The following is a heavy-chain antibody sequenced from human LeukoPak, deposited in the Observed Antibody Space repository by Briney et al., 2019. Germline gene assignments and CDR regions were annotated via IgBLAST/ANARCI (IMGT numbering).Heavy chain of an antibody. J-gene: IGHJ4*02. D-gene: IGHD3-3*01. CDR3: ARVEWMGRMDY. Sequence: PGGSLRLSCAASGVTFRNHWMSWVRQAPGKGLQWVANIKQDGSEAYDGDSVKGRFTISRDNAKNSLYLQMNSLRAEDTAVYYCARVEWMGRMDYWGQGTVITVSS. CDR2: IKQDGSEA. V-gene: IGHV3-7*04. CDR1: GVTFRNHW.